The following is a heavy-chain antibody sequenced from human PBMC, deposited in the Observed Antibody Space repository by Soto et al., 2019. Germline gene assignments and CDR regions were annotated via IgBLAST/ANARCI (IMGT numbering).Heavy chain of an antibody. J-gene: IGHJ1*01. V-gene: IGHV3-23*01. CDR3: AKDFRVLWFGELKAPDQKGEYFQH. CDR2: ISGSGGST. Sequence: GGSLRLSCAASGFTFSSYAMSWVRQAPGKGLEWVSAISGSGGSTYYADSVKGRFTISRDNSKNTLYLQMNSLRAEDTAVYYCAKDFRVLWFGELKAPDQKGEYFQHWGQGTLVTVSS. CDR1: GFTFSSYA. D-gene: IGHD3-10*01.